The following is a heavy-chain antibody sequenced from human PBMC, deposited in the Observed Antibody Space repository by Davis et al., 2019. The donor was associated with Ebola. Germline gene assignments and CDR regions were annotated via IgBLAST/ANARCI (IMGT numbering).Heavy chain of an antibody. J-gene: IGHJ4*02. V-gene: IGHV3-33*01. CDR1: GFTFTNYG. Sequence: PGGSLRLSCAASGFTFTNYGMHWVRQAPGKGLEWVALIWYDGGDKYYADSVKGRFTISRDNSKDTLYLQMDSLRVEDTAVYYCARGAGYSSTWDYFDFWGQGTLVAVSS. D-gene: IGHD6-13*01. CDR2: IWYDGGDK. CDR3: ARGAGYSSTWDYFDF.